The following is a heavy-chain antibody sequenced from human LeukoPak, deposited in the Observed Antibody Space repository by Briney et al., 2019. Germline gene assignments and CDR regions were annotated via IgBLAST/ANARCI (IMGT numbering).Heavy chain of an antibody. CDR2: ISYDGSNK. D-gene: IGHD1-1*01. Sequence: GGSLRLSCAGSGFTFSSYGMSWVRQAPGKGLEWVAVISYDGSNKYYADSVKGRFTISRDNSKNTLYLQMNSLRAEDTAVYYCAKDRNERVAFDIWGQGTMVTVSS. V-gene: IGHV3-30*18. J-gene: IGHJ3*02. CDR1: GFTFSSYG. CDR3: AKDRNERVAFDI.